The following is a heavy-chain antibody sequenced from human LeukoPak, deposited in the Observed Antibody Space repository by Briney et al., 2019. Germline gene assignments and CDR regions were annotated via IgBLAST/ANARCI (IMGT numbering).Heavy chain of an antibody. J-gene: IGHJ4*02. CDR2: ISYDGSNK. CDR1: GFTFSSYG. Sequence: GGSLRLSCAASGFTFSSYGMHWVRQAPGKGLEWVAVISYDGSNKYYADSVKGRFTISRDNSKNTLYLQMNSLRAEDTAVYYCARGDTGPYYFDYWGQGTLVTVSS. D-gene: IGHD5-18*01. CDR3: ARGDTGPYYFDY. V-gene: IGHV3-30*03.